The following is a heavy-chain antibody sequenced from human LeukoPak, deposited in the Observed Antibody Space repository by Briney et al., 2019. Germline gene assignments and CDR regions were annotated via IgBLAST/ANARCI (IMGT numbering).Heavy chain of an antibody. D-gene: IGHD2-2*01. CDR3: ARNWIPAATDYYYYYGMDV. CDR2: INHSGST. Sequence: PSETLSLTCAVYGGSFSSYYWSWIRQPPGKGLEWIGEINHSGSTNYNPSLKSRVTISVDTSKNQFSLKLSSVTAADTAVYYCARNWIPAATDYYYYYGMDVWGQGTTVTVSS. CDR1: GGSFSSYY. J-gene: IGHJ6*02. V-gene: IGHV4-34*01.